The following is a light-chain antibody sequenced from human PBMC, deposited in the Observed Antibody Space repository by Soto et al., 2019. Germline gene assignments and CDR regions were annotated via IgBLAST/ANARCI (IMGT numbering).Light chain of an antibody. CDR3: QQYGSSPFT. CDR1: QSVSSSY. Sequence: EIVLTQSPGTLSLSPGERATLSCRASQSVSSSYLAWYQQKPGQATRLLIYGASSRATGIPDRFRGSGSGTDFTLTIWKLEPEDFAVYYCQQYGSSPFTFGPGTKVDIK. V-gene: IGKV3-20*01. J-gene: IGKJ3*01. CDR2: GAS.